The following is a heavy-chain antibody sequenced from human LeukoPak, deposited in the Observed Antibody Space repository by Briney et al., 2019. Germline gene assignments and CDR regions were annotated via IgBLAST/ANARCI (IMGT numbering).Heavy chain of an antibody. CDR2: ISYDGSNK. V-gene: IGHV3-30-3*01. CDR1: GFTFSSYA. J-gene: IGHJ5*02. Sequence: GGSLRLSCAASGFTFSSYAMHWVRQAPGKGLEWVAVISYDGSNKYYADSVKGRFTISRDNSKNTLYLQMNSLRAEDTAVYYCARDRIAARGWFDPWGQGTLVTVSS. D-gene: IGHD6-6*01. CDR3: ARDRIAARGWFDP.